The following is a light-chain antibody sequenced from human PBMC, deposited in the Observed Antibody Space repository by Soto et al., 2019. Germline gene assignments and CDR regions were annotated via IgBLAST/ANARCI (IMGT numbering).Light chain of an antibody. CDR3: QQSDSIPT. J-gene: IGKJ4*01. CDR1: RSISTF. V-gene: IGKV1-39*01. CDR2: DAS. Sequence: DIQMTQSPSSLSASVGDRVNITCRASRSISTFLNWYQHKPGTAPKILIYDASRLQSGVPSRFSGSASGTDFTLTIGSLRPEDVATYYCQQSDSIPTFGGGTKVEI.